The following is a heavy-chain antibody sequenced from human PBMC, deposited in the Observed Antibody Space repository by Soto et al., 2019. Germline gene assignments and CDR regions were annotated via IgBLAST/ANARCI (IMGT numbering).Heavy chain of an antibody. V-gene: IGHV3-23*01. D-gene: IGHD5-18*01. J-gene: IGHJ4*02. CDR3: AKDRQLWPKSPFDY. Sequence: ERTLRLSCPASPYVHIPYAMSSERREPGPGLEWVSAISGSGGSTYYADSVKGRFTISRDNSKNTLYLQMNSLRAEDTAVYYCAKDRQLWPKSPFDYWGQGTLVTVSS. CDR1: PYVHIPYA. CDR2: ISGSGGST.